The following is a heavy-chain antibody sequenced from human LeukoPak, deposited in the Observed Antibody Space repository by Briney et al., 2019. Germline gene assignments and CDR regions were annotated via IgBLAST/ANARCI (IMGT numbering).Heavy chain of an antibody. CDR2: INTNTGNP. Sequence: ASVKVSCKASGYTFTSYAMNWVRQAPGQGLEWMGRINTNTGNPTYAQGFTGRFVFSLDTSVSTAYLQISSLKAEDTAVYYCARASLWFTRGVFDPWGQGTLVTVSS. J-gene: IGHJ5*02. V-gene: IGHV7-4-1*02. CDR1: GYTFTSYA. CDR3: ARASLWFTRGVFDP. D-gene: IGHD3-10*01.